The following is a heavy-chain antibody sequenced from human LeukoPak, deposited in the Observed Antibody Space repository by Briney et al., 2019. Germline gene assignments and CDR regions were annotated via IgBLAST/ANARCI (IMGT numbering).Heavy chain of an antibody. D-gene: IGHD1-26*01. CDR1: GFTFDDYG. CDR3: ARVSSSDQGYYMDV. V-gene: IGHV3-48*01. J-gene: IGHJ6*03. Sequence: PGGSLRLSCAASGFTFDDYGMSWVRQAPGKGLEWVSYISSSSSTIYYADSVKGRFTISRDNAKNSLYLQMNSLRAEDTAVYYCARVSSSDQGYYMDVWGKGTTVTVSS. CDR2: ISSSSSTI.